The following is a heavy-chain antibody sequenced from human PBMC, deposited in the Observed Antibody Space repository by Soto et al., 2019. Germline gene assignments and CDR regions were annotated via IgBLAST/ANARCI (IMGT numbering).Heavy chain of an antibody. CDR1: GFTFSNAW. CDR2: IKSKTDGGTT. J-gene: IGHJ3*02. CDR3: AALPPSDAFDI. V-gene: IGHV3-15*01. D-gene: IGHD6-25*01. Sequence: GGSLRLSCAASGFTFSNAWMSWVRQAPGKGLEWVGRIKSKTDGGTTDYAAPVKGRFTISRDDSKNTLYLQMNSLRAEDTAVYYCAALPPSDAFDIWGQGTMVTVSS.